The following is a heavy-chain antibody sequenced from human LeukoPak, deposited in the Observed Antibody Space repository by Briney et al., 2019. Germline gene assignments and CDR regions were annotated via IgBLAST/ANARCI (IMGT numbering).Heavy chain of an antibody. V-gene: IGHV3-21*01. D-gene: IGHD3-9*01. CDR2: ISSSSSYI. CDR1: GFTFSSYW. J-gene: IGHJ4*02. Sequence: GGSLRLSCAASGFTFSSYWMHWVRQAPGKGLEWVSSISSSSSYIYYADSVKGRFTISRDNAKNSLYLQMNSLRAEDTAVYYCARDVTYYDILTGYLPLYYFDYWGQGTLVTVSS. CDR3: ARDVTYYDILTGYLPLYYFDY.